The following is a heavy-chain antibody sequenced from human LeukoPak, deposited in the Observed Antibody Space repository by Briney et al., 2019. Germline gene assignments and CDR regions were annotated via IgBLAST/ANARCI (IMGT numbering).Heavy chain of an antibody. D-gene: IGHD3-22*01. J-gene: IGHJ4*02. CDR2: ISASGTT. Sequence: GGSLRLSCAASGFTFSSCAMSWVRQAPGKGLECVSGISASGTTYYADSVKGRFTISRDNSKDTLVLQLNSLRAEDTAVYYCAKDPTDFDSSGQTYFDYWGQGTLVTVSS. CDR3: AKDPTDFDSSGQTYFDY. CDR1: GFTFSSCA. V-gene: IGHV3-23*01.